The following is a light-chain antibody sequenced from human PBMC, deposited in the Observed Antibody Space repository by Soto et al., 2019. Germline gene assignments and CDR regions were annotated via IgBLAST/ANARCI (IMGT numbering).Light chain of an antibody. Sequence: DIQLTQSPSTLSASVGDRVTITCRASQSMDRWLAWYQQKPGKAPELLIHDASRLESGVPSRFSGSGSGTEFNLTINSLEPEDSATYYGRQYKHYYSFGQGNKLEIK. CDR2: DAS. J-gene: IGKJ2*03. V-gene: IGKV1-5*01. CDR1: QSMDRW. CDR3: RQYKHYYS.